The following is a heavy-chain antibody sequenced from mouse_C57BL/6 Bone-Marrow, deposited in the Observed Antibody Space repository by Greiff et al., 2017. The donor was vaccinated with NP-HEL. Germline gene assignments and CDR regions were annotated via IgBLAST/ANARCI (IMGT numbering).Heavy chain of an antibody. CDR2: IDPNSGGT. D-gene: IGHD1-1*01. V-gene: IGHV1-72*01. J-gene: IGHJ1*03. Sequence: QVHVKQPGADLVKPGASVKLSCKASGYTFTSYWMHWVKQRPGRGLAWIGRIDPNSGGTKFNEKFKTKATLTVDKPSSTAYMQLSSLTSEDSAVFFCARDYYGSRGWYFDVWDTGTTVTVSS. CDR1: GYTFTSYW. CDR3: ARDYYGSRGWYFDV.